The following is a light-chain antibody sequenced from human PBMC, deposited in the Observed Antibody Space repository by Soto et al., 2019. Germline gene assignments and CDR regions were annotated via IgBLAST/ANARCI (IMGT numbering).Light chain of an antibody. CDR3: SSKRDSSTLFV. CDR2: EVT. CDR1: SSDVDTYKY. V-gene: IGLV2-14*01. Sequence: QSVLTQPASVSGSPGQSITISCTGTSSDVDTYKYVSWYQHHPGKVPKLLIYEVTNRPSGVSDRFSGSKSGNTASLTISGLQAEDEADYYCSSKRDSSTLFVFGTGTKLTVL. J-gene: IGLJ1*01.